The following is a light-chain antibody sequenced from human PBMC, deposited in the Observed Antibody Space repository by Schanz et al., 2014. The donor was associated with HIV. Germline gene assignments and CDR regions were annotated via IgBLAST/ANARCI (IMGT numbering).Light chain of an antibody. CDR2: DAS. V-gene: IGKV1-33*01. CDR3: QQLNSYPLT. CDR1: QSISSY. Sequence: DIQMTQSPSSLSASVGDRVTITCRASQSISSYLNWYQQKPGKAPKLLIYDASNLETGVPSRFSGSGSGTDFTLTISSLQPEDAATYYCQQLNSYPLTFGGGTKVEIK. J-gene: IGKJ4*01.